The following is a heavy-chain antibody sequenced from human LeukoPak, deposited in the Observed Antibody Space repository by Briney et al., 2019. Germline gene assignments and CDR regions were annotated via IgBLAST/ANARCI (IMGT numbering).Heavy chain of an antibody. CDR1: AFTFSNYA. CDR2: ISYDGNDK. J-gene: IGHJ4*02. V-gene: IGHV3-30-3*01. Sequence: GGSLRLSCAASAFTFSNYAMHWVRQAPGKGLEWVAVISYDGNDKYYADSVKGRFTISRDNSKNTVYLQMNSLRAEDTAVYYCARVFWETVNTGYYSDFWGQGTLVTVSS. CDR3: ARVFWETVNTGYYSDF. D-gene: IGHD3-22*01.